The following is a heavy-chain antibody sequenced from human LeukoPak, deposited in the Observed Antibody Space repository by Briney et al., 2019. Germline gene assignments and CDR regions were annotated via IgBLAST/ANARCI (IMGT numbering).Heavy chain of an antibody. CDR1: GFTFSTYS. V-gene: IGHV3-23*01. CDR2: ISGGGDNR. J-gene: IGHJ4*02. D-gene: IGHD4/OR15-4a*01. CDR3: ARRAGAYSHPYDY. Sequence: GGTLRLSCAASGFTFSTYSMTWVRQAPGKGLEWVSIISGGGDNRYYADSVKGRFTISRDNSKNTLYLQMNSLRAEDTAVYYCARRAGAYSHPYDYWGQGTLVTVSS.